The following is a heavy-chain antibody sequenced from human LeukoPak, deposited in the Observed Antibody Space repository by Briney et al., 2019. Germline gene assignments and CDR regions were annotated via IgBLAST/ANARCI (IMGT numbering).Heavy chain of an antibody. D-gene: IGHD2-2*01. CDR2: IYTSGST. CDR3: ARTPFSIAVVPAAAGRQQLVRQGYFDY. Sequence: SETLSLTCTVSGGSISSYYWSWIRQPAGKGLEWIGRIYTSGSTNYNPSLKSRVTMSVDTSKNQFSLKLSSVTAADTAVYYCARTPFSIAVVPAAAGRQQLVRQGYFDYWGQGTLVTVSS. J-gene: IGHJ4*02. V-gene: IGHV4-4*07. CDR1: GGSISSYY.